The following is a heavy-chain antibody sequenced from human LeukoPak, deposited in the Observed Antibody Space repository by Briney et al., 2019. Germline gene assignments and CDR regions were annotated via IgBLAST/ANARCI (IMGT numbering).Heavy chain of an antibody. CDR2: MNPNSGNT. J-gene: IGHJ5*02. CDR3: ARGYKPYGSGTHPHWFDP. CDR1: GYTFTGYD. D-gene: IGHD3-10*01. V-gene: IGHV1-8*01. Sequence: ASVKVSCKASGYTFTGYDINWVRQATGQGLEWMGWMNPNSGNTGYAQKFQGRVTMTRNTSISTAYMELSSLRSEDTAVYYCARGYKPYGSGTHPHWFDPWGQGTLVTVSS.